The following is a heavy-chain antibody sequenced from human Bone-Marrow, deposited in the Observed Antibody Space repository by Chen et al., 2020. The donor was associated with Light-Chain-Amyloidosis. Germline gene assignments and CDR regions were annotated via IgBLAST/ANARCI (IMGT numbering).Heavy chain of an antibody. D-gene: IGHD3-22*01. V-gene: IGHV3-73*01. CDR1: GFNFSGSA. J-gene: IGHJ4*02. CDR2: IRTTFNNYAT. CDR3: TPRFYDKSTYYFEY. Sequence: GGLVQPGGSLKLSCVASGFNFSGSAIHWVRQASGKGPEWVGRIRTTFNNYATRYAESVKGRITLSRDDSRNTTYLHVSSLRIEDTAVYYCTPRFYDKSTYYFEYWGPGTLVTVSS.